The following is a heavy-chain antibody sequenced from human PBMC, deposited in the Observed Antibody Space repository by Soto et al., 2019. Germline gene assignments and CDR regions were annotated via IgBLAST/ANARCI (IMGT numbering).Heavy chain of an antibody. CDR1: GGSFTSNNW. V-gene: IGHV4-4*02. CDR2: IYRTGST. Sequence: PSETLSLTCAVSGGSFTSNNWWTWVRQPPGQVLEWIGEIYRTGSTNYSPSLKSRVTISLDKSENQFSLKVTSLTAADTAVYYCASRDPGTSVDYWGQGTLVTVSS. D-gene: IGHD1-7*01. CDR3: ASRDPGTSVDY. J-gene: IGHJ4*02.